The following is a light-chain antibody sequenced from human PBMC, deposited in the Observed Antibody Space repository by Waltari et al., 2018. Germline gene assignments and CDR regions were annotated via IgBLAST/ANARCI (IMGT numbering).Light chain of an antibody. V-gene: IGKV1-5*03. CDR3: QQYNSYSRT. J-gene: IGKJ1*01. Sequence: DIQMTQSPSTLSASVVYRVTITCPASQSISSWLAWYQQKPGKAPKLLIYKASSLERGVPSRFSGSGSGTEFTLTISSLQPDDFATYYCQQYNSYSRTFGQGTKVEIK. CDR2: KAS. CDR1: QSISSW.